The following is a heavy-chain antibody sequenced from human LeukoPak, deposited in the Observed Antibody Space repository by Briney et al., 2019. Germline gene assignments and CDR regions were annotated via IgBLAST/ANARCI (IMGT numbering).Heavy chain of an antibody. CDR1: GFSFSNYA. CDR2: ISGSGGTT. Sequence: HPGGSLRLSCAASGFSFSNYAMNWVRQAPGKGLEWVSIISGSGGTTYYADSVKGRFTVSRDNSKNTLFLQMNSLRAEDTAVYYCAKVPTAILTLPLYSFDHWGQGTLVTVSS. D-gene: IGHD2-2*01. CDR3: AKVPTAILTLPLYSFDH. J-gene: IGHJ4*02. V-gene: IGHV3-23*01.